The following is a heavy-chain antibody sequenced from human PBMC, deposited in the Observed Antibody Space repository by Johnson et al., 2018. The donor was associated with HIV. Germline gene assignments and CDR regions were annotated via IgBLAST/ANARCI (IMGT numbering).Heavy chain of an antibody. CDR1: GLTFDDYA. CDR2: ISWNSGSI. CDR3: AKDISCWGAFDI. D-gene: IGHD3-16*01. Sequence: VQLVESGGGLVQPGRSLRLSCAASGLTFDDYAMHWVRQAPGKGLEWVSGISWNSGSIGYADSVKGRFTISRDNAKNSLYLQMNSLRPEDTALYYCAKDISCWGAFDIWGQGTMVTVSS. J-gene: IGHJ3*02. V-gene: IGHV3-9*01.